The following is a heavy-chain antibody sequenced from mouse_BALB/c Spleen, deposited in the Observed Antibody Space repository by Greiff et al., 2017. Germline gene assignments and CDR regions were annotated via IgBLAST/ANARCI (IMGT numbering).Heavy chain of an antibody. J-gene: IGHJ4*01. CDR2: IDPANGNT. Sequence: VQLQQSGAELVKPGASVKLSCTASGFNIKDTYMHWVKQRPEQGLEWIGRIDPANGNTKYDPKFQGKATITADTSSNTAYLQLSSLTSEDTAVYYCARSTGTGAMDYWGQGTSVTVPS. CDR3: ARSTGTGAMDY. V-gene: IGHV14-3*02. D-gene: IGHD4-1*01. CDR1: GFNIKDTY.